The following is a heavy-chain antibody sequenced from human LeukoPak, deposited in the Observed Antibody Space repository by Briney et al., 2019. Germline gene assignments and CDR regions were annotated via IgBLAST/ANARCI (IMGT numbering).Heavy chain of an antibody. V-gene: IGHV3-74*01. CDR2: INSDGSST. Sequence: GGSLRLSCAASGFTFSSYWMHWVRQAPGKGLVWVSRINSDGSSTSYADSVKGQFTISRDNAKNTLYLQMNSLRAEDTAVYYCARDPLGEDYFDYWGQGTLVTVSS. CDR1: GFTFSSYW. CDR3: ARDPLGEDYFDY. D-gene: IGHD7-27*01. J-gene: IGHJ4*02.